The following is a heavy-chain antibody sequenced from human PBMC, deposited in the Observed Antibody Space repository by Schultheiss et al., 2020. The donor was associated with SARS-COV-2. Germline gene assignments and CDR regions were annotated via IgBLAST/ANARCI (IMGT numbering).Heavy chain of an antibody. CDR1: GFTFSSYW. J-gene: IGHJ4*02. Sequence: GESLKISCAASGFTFSSYWMYWVRQAPGKGLEWVSRMSNDGSITNYADSVKGRFIISRDNAKNTLFLQMNSLRVEDTAVYYCGKDYYGSADYWGQGTLVTVSS. V-gene: IGHV3-74*01. CDR2: MSNDGSIT. D-gene: IGHD3-10*01. CDR3: GKDYYGSADY.